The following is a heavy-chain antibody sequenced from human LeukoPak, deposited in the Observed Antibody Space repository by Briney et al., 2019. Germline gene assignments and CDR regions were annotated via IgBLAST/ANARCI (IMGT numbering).Heavy chain of an antibody. Sequence: GGSLRLSCAASGFTFSDYYMSWIRQAPGKGLEWVSYISSSGSTIYYADSVKGRFTISRDNAENSLYLQMNSLRAEDTAVYYCARAVSGGLYYYYYMDVWGKGTTVTVSS. CDR3: ARAVSGGLYYYYYMDV. J-gene: IGHJ6*03. CDR2: ISSSGSTI. CDR1: GFTFSDYY. D-gene: IGHD3-10*01. V-gene: IGHV3-11*01.